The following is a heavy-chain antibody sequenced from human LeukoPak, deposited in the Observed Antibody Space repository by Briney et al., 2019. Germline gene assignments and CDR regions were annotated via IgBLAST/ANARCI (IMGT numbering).Heavy chain of an antibody. J-gene: IGHJ6*02. Sequence: GRSLRLSCAASGFTFDDYAMHWVRQAPGKGLAWVSGISWNSGSIGYADSVKGRFTISRDNAKNSLYLQMNSLRAEDTALYYCAKDIGPYYYYGMDVWGQGTTVTVSS. V-gene: IGHV3-9*01. CDR1: GFTFDDYA. CDR2: ISWNSGSI. CDR3: AKDIGPYYYYGMDV.